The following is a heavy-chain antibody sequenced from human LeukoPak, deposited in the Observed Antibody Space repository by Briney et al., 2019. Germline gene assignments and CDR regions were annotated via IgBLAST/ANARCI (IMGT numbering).Heavy chain of an antibody. V-gene: IGHV3-74*01. CDR1: GFTFSSYW. D-gene: IGHD6-13*01. CDR2: INSDGSNT. J-gene: IGHJ4*02. CDR3: ARVLGIAAAFDY. Sequence: GGSLRLSCAASGFTFSSYWMHWVRQAPGKGLVWVSRINSDGSNTSYADSVKGRFTISRDNAKNTLYLQMNSLRAEDTAVYYCARVLGIAAAFDYWGQGILVTASS.